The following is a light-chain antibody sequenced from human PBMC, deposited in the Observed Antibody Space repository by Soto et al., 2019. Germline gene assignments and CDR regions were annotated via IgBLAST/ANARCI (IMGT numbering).Light chain of an antibody. V-gene: IGKV1-9*01. Sequence: IQLTQSPSSPSASIGDRVTITCRASQDIASYLAWYQQKPGNAPKLLIYAASTLHSGVPSRFSGSGSGTDFTLTISSLQPEDFVTYYCQQLNVNLLFGQGTKLEIK. CDR1: QDIASY. CDR3: QQLNVNLL. J-gene: IGKJ2*01. CDR2: AAS.